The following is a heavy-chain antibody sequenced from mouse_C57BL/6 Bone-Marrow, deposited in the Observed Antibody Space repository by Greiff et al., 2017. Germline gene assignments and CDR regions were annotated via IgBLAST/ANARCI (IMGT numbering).Heavy chain of an antibody. CDR1: GFNIKDYY. CDR3: AGGFYYGSNYYAMDY. CDR2: IDPEDGET. V-gene: IGHV14-2*01. Sequence: EVKLMESGAELVKPGASVKLSCTASGFNIKDYYMHWVKQRTEQGLEWIGRIDPEDGETKYAPKFQGKATIPADTSSNTAYLQLSSLTSEDTAVYYCAGGFYYGSNYYAMDYWGQGTSVTVSS. J-gene: IGHJ4*01. D-gene: IGHD1-1*01.